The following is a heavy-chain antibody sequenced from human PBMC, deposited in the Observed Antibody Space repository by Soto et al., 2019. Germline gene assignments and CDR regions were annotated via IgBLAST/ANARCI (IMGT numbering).Heavy chain of an antibody. J-gene: IGHJ6*02. CDR2: IIPIFGTA. CDR1: RVAFSKFI. Sequence: SVKVSCKASRVAFSKFIVTWVRQAPGLGLEWVGGIIPIFGTANYAQKFQGRVTITADESTSTSYMEVNNLRSEDTAVYYCAKVRYSSPMGYYYGMDVWGQGTTVTVSS. V-gene: IGHV1-69*13. CDR3: AKVRYSSPMGYYYGMDV. D-gene: IGHD6-19*01.